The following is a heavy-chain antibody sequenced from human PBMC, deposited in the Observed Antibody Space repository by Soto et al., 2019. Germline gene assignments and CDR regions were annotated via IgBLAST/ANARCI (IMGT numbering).Heavy chain of an antibody. CDR1: GYSFTSYW. D-gene: IGHD2-2*01. J-gene: IGHJ6*02. Sequence: PGESLKISCKGSGYSFTSYWIGWVRQMPGKGLEWMGIIYPGDSDTRYSPSFQGQVTISADKSISTAYLQWSSLKASDTAMYYCVRHSKPIYYYYGMDVWGQGTTVTVSS. V-gene: IGHV5-51*01. CDR3: VRHSKPIYYYYGMDV. CDR2: IYPGDSDT.